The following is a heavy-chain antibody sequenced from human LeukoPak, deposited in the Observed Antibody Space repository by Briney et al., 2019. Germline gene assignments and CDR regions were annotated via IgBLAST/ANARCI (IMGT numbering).Heavy chain of an antibody. CDR2: INHSEST. J-gene: IGHJ4*02. CDR1: GGSISSSSYY. D-gene: IGHD4-17*01. V-gene: IGHV4-39*07. Sequence: PSETLSLTCTVSGGSISSSSYYWGWIRQPPGKGLEWIGEINHSESTNYNPSLKSRVTISVDTSKNQFSLKLSSVTAADTAVYYCAGEVHGDYVRPFDYWGQGTLVTVSS. CDR3: AGEVHGDYVRPFDY.